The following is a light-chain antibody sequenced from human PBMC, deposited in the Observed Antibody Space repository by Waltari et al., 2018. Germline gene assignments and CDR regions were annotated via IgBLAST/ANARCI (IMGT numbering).Light chain of an antibody. V-gene: IGKV3-20*01. J-gene: IGKJ4*01. CDR3: QQYGSSLVT. CDR2: AAS. CDR1: QYVTSSY. Sequence: EIVLTQSPDTLSLSPGERATLSCRASQYVTSSYLAWYQQKPGQGPRLLIYAASARATGIPDRFSGSGSGTDFTLTISRLEPEDFEVYFCQQYGSSLVTFGGGTEVEIK.